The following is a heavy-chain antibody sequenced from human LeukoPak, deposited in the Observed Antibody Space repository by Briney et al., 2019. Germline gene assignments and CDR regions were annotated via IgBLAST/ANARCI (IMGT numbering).Heavy chain of an antibody. J-gene: IGHJ1*01. Sequence: ASVKVSCKASGYTFTSYGITWVRQAPGQGLEWMGWISAYHGNTNYAQKLQGRVTMTTDTSTSTAFMELRSLRSDDMAVYYCARTPYYEGAEYFQHWGQGTLVTVSS. D-gene: IGHD3-22*01. CDR3: ARTPYYEGAEYFQH. CDR2: ISAYHGNT. V-gene: IGHV1-18*03. CDR1: GYTFTSYG.